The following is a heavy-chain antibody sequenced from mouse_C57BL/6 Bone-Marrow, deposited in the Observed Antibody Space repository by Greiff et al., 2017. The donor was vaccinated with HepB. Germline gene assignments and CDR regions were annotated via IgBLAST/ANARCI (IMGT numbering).Heavy chain of an antibody. CDR3: ARRDYSNAFAY. V-gene: IGHV4-1*01. CDR2: INPDSSTI. CDR1: GIDFSRYW. J-gene: IGHJ3*01. D-gene: IGHD2-5*01. Sequence: EVKLQQSGGGLVQPGGSLKLSCAASGIDFSRYWMSWVRRAPGKGLEWIGEINPDSSTINYAPSLTDKFIISRDNAKNTLYLQMSKVRSEDTALYYCARRDYSNAFAYWGQGTLVTVSA.